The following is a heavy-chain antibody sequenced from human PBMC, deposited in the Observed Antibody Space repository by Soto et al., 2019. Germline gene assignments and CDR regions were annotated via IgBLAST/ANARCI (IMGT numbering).Heavy chain of an antibody. Sequence: QVQLVESGGGVVQPGRSLRLSCAASGFTFSSYGMHWVRQAPGKGLEWVAVISYDGSNKYYADCVKGRFTISRDNSKNTLYLQMNSLRAEDTAVYYCAKETVTFDYWGQGTLVTVSS. CDR2: ISYDGSNK. CDR3: AKETVTFDY. J-gene: IGHJ4*02. D-gene: IGHD4-17*01. V-gene: IGHV3-30*18. CDR1: GFTFSSYG.